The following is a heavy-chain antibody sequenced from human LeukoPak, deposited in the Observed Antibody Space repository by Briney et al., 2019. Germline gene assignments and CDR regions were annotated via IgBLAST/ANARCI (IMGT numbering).Heavy chain of an antibody. D-gene: IGHD3-10*01. CDR1: GFTVSSNY. Sequence: GGSLRLSCAASGFTVSSNYMSWVRQAPGKGLEWVSVIYSGGSTYYADSVKGRFTISRDNSKNTLYLQMNSLRAEDTAVYYCAREGARAHGEYAHYDAFDIWGQGTMVTVSS. J-gene: IGHJ3*02. CDR2: IYSGGST. V-gene: IGHV3-53*01. CDR3: AREGARAHGEYAHYDAFDI.